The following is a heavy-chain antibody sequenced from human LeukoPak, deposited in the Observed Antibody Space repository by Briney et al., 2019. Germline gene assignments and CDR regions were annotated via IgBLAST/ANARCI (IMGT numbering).Heavy chain of an antibody. CDR2: IYTSGST. CDR1: GGSISSGDYY. J-gene: IGHJ5*02. D-gene: IGHD1-7*01. Sequence: PSQTLSLTCTVSGGSISSGDYYWSWIRQPPGKGLEWIGRIYTSGSTNYNPSLKSRVTISVDTSKNQFSLKLSSVTAADTAVYYCARSGWNYFADWFDPRGQGTLVTVSS. CDR3: ARSGWNYFADWFDP. V-gene: IGHV4-61*02.